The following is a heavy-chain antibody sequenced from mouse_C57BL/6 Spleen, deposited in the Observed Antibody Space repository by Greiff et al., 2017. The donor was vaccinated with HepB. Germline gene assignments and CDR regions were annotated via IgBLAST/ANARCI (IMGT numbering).Heavy chain of an antibody. J-gene: IGHJ2*01. V-gene: IGHV1-47*01. Sequence: VKLMESGAELVKPGASVKMSCKASGYTFTTYPIEWMKQNHGKSLEWIGNFHPYNDDTKYNEKFKGKATLTVEKSSSTVYLELSRLTSDDSAVYYCARSSYGYDSYYFDYWGQGTTLTVSS. CDR3: ARSSYGYDSYYFDY. D-gene: IGHD2-2*01. CDR1: GYTFTTYP. CDR2: FHPYNDDT.